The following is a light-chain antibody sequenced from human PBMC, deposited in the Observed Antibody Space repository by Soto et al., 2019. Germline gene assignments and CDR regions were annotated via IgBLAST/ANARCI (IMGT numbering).Light chain of an antibody. Sequence: EIVLTQSPATLSLSPGERATLSCRASQSVSSYLAWFQQKPGQAPRLLIYDASNRATGIPARFSGSGSGTDFTRTIRSLEPEDVAVYYCQQRSTWPLTYGQGTRLEIK. V-gene: IGKV3-11*01. CDR3: QQRSTWPLT. J-gene: IGKJ5*01. CDR1: QSVSSY. CDR2: DAS.